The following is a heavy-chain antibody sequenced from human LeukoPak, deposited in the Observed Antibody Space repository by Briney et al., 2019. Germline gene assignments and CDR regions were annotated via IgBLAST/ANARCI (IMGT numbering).Heavy chain of an antibody. J-gene: IGHJ4*02. Sequence: GGSLRLSCAASGFTFSTFAMSWVRQDPGRGLEWVSSITGAGSTTYYPESVKGRFTISRDNSKSTLCLQMNSLRVEDAAIYYCAKGSPQFFDYWGQGTLVTVSS. CDR2: ITGAGSTT. D-gene: IGHD3-10*01. CDR1: GFTFSTFA. CDR3: AKGSPQFFDY. V-gene: IGHV3-23*01.